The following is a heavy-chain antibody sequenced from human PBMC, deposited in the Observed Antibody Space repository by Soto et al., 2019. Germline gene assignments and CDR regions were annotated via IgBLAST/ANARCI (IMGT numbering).Heavy chain of an antibody. CDR1: GYTFTSYA. Sequence: QVQLVQSGAEVKKPGASVKVSCKASGYTFTSYAMHWVRQAPGQRLEWMGWINAGNGNTKYSPKFQGRVTITRDISASTAYMELSSLRSEDTAVYYCAIGRDSFDYWGQGTMVTVSS. V-gene: IGHV1-3*01. D-gene: IGHD2-15*01. CDR2: INAGNGNT. J-gene: IGHJ4*02. CDR3: AIGRDSFDY.